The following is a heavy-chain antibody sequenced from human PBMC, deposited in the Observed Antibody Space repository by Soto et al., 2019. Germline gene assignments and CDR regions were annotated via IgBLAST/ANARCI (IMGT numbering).Heavy chain of an antibody. Sequence: SETLSLTCTVSGGSISSYYWSWIRQPPGKGLEWIGYIYYSGSTNYNPSLKSRVTISVDTSKNQFSLKLSSVTAADTAVYYCARGEGCSSTSCYAFDYWGQGTLVTVSS. D-gene: IGHD2-2*01. CDR2: IYYSGST. CDR1: GGSISSYY. CDR3: ARGEGCSSTSCYAFDY. J-gene: IGHJ4*02. V-gene: IGHV4-59*01.